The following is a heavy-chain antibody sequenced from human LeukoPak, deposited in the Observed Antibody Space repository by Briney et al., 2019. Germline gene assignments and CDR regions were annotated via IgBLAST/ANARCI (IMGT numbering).Heavy chain of an antibody. CDR3: ARGTGMIRGAAGS. J-gene: IGHJ5*02. V-gene: IGHV4-59*01. CDR2: IYYTGIT. CDR1: NDSISNYY. D-gene: IGHD3-10*01. Sequence: SETLSLTCSVSNDSISNYYWTWIRQPPGKGLEWIGYIYYTGITNYNPSLKSRVTISVDTSKNQFSLKLSSATAADTALYYCARGTGMIRGAAGSWGQGTLVTVSS.